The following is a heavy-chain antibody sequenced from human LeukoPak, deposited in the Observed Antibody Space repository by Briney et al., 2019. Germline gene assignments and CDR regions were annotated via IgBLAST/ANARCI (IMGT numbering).Heavy chain of an antibody. CDR2: INHSGST. Sequence: SETLSLTCAVYGGSFSGYYWSWIRQLPGKGLEWIGEINHSGSTNYNPSLKSRVTISVDTSKNQFSLKLSSVTAADTAVYYCARAVIVVVPAARRGFYYYGMDVWGKGTTVTVSS. D-gene: IGHD2-2*01. J-gene: IGHJ6*04. CDR1: GGSFSGYY. V-gene: IGHV4-34*01. CDR3: ARAVIVVVPAARRGFYYYGMDV.